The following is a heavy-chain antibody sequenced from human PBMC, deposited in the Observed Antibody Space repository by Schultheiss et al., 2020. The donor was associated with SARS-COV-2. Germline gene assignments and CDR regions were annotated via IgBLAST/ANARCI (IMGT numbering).Heavy chain of an antibody. CDR2: ISSSSSYI. CDR3: ARVRWLQLRDAFDI. J-gene: IGHJ3*02. Sequence: GGSLRLSCAASGFTFSSYSMNWVRQAPGKGLEWVSSISSSSSYIYYADSVKGRFTISGDNAKNSLYLQMNSLRAEDTAVYYCARVRWLQLRDAFDIWGQGTMVTVSS. D-gene: IGHD5-24*01. CDR1: GFTFSSYS. V-gene: IGHV3-21*01.